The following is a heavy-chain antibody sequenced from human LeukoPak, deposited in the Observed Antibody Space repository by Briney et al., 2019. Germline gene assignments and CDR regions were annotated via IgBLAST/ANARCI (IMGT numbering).Heavy chain of an antibody. J-gene: IGHJ4*02. CDR3: ARGYCTNGVCYTPHFDY. Sequence: GGSLRLSCAASGFTFSSYGMHWVRQAPGKGLDWVAFIHHDGSNKYYADSVKGRFTISRDNAKNSLYLQMNSLRAEDTAVYYCARGYCTNGVCYTPHFDYWGQGTLVTVSS. CDR1: GFTFSSYG. D-gene: IGHD2-8*01. CDR2: IHHDGSNK. V-gene: IGHV3-30*02.